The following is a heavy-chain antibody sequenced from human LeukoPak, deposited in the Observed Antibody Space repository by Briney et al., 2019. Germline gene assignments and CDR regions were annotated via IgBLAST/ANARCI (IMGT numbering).Heavy chain of an antibody. V-gene: IGHV4-59*01. CDR3: ARIIAAAGRQDWFDP. Sequence: NPSETLSLTCTVSGGSISGYYWSWIRQAPGKGLEWIGNILYLGNTNYNPSLKSRVTISLETSKNQFSLMLSSVTAADTAIYYCARIIAAAGRQDWFDPWGQGTLVTVSS. CDR1: GGSISGYY. J-gene: IGHJ5*02. CDR2: ILYLGNT. D-gene: IGHD6-13*01.